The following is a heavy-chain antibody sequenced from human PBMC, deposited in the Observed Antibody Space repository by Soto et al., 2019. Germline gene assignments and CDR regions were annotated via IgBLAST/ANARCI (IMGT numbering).Heavy chain of an antibody. CDR2: INHSGST. CDR3: ARGLFEQQLEPNNWFDP. Sequence: SETLSLTCAVYGGSFSGYYWSWIRQPPGKGLEWIGEINHSGSTNYDPSLKSRVTISVDTSKNQFSLKLSSVTAADTAVYYCARGLFEQQLEPNNWFDPWGQGTLVTVSS. J-gene: IGHJ5*02. D-gene: IGHD6-13*01. CDR1: GGSFSGYY. V-gene: IGHV4-34*01.